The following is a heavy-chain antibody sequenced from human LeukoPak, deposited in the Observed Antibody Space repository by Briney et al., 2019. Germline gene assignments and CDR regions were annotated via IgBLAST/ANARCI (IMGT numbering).Heavy chain of an antibody. V-gene: IGHV3-23*01. CDR1: GFTFSSHA. CDR3: AKYDGSGSYYTPSRYYYYYGMVL. D-gene: IGHD3-10*01. J-gene: IGHJ6*04. CDR2: ISGSGGST. Sequence: GGSLRLSCAASGFTFSSHAMSWVRQAPGKGLEWVSAISGSGGSTYYADSMKGRFTISRDNSKNTLYLQMNSLRAEDTAVYYCAKYDGSGSYYTPSRYYYYYGMVLWGKGTTVTVSS.